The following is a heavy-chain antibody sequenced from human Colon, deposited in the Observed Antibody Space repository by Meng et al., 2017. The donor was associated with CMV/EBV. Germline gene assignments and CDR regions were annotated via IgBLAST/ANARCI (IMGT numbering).Heavy chain of an antibody. CDR2: VYYSGSA. J-gene: IGHJ4*02. D-gene: IGHD1-1*01. CDR3: ARGLGHASNNSHDY. CDR1: GESMRSHY. V-gene: IGHV4-59*11. Sequence: SETLSLTCTVSGESMRSHYWSWIRQPPGKGLEWMGHVYYSGSATYSPSLRSRVSISLDMSKNQFSLKLRSVTAADTAMYFCARGLGHASNNSHDYWGPGTLVTVSS.